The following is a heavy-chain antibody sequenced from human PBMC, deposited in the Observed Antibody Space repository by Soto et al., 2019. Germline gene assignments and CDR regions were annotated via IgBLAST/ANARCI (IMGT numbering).Heavy chain of an antibody. Sequence: EVQLVESGGGLVQPGGSLRLSFAASGFNFNTYWMHWVRQAPGKGLVWVSRINSDGSSTSYADSVKGRLTISRDNAKNTLHLQMNSLRVDDTAVYYCARDSILYLDVWGQGTTVTVSS. CDR1: GFNFNTYW. V-gene: IGHV3-74*01. J-gene: IGHJ6*02. CDR3: ARDSILYLDV. CDR2: INSDGSST. D-gene: IGHD2-15*01.